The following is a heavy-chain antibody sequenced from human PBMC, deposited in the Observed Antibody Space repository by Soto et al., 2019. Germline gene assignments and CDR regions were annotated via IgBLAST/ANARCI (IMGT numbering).Heavy chain of an antibody. V-gene: IGHV3-48*02. CDR2: ISPSGSTI. CDR1: GFTFSSHG. CDR3: ARVRGPTVATMYFDY. J-gene: IGHJ4*02. Sequence: GGSLRLSCAASGFTFSSHGMIWVRRAPGKGLEWISYISPSGSTIYYADSVKGRFTVSRDNVKNSLFLQMSSLRDEDTAVHYCARVRGPTVATMYFDYWGQGALVTVSS. D-gene: IGHD5-12*01.